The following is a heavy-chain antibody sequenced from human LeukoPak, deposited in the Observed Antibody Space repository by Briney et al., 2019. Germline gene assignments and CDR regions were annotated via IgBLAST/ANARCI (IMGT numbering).Heavy chain of an antibody. Sequence: GASVKVSCKASGCTFTSYAMHWVRQAPGQRLEWMGWINAGNGNTKYSQKFQGRVTITRDTSASTAYMELSSLRSEDTAVYYCARADIVVVPAPGDYWGQGTLVTVSS. J-gene: IGHJ4*02. CDR3: ARADIVVVPAPGDY. D-gene: IGHD2-2*01. V-gene: IGHV1-3*01. CDR1: GCTFTSYA. CDR2: INAGNGNT.